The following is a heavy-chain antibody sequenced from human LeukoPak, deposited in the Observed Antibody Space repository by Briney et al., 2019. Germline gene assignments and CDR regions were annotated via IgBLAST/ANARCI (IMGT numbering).Heavy chain of an antibody. Sequence: GASLRLSCAASGFTFSSYGMRWVRQAPGNGLGWVAVISYDGNNKHYAAAVKCRFTISRDNGNNKLYLQMNSLRAEVTVVYYCTRWYGYIDYWGQGTLVTVSS. V-gene: IGHV3-30*03. CDR3: TRWYGYIDY. CDR2: ISYDGNNK. CDR1: GFTFSSYG. D-gene: IGHD2-15*01. J-gene: IGHJ4*02.